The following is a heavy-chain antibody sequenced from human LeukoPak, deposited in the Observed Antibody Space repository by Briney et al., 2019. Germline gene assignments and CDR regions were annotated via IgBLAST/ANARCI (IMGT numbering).Heavy chain of an antibody. CDR1: GFTFDDYA. J-gene: IGHJ4*02. Sequence: GRSLRLSCAASGFTFDDYAMHWVRQAPGKGLEWVSGISWNSGSIGYADSVKGRFTISRDNAKNSLYLQMNSLRAEDTALYYCAKNYYDSSGYYDAFDYWGQGTLVTVSS. CDR3: AKNYYDSSGYYDAFDY. CDR2: ISWNSGSI. V-gene: IGHV3-9*01. D-gene: IGHD3-22*01.